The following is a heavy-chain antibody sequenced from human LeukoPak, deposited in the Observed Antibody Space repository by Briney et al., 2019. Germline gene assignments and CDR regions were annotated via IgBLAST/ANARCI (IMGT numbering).Heavy chain of an antibody. J-gene: IGHJ4*02. CDR1: GYTFTSYY. Sequence: GASVKVSCKASGYTFTSYYMHWVRQAPGQGLEWMGIINPSGGSTSYAQKFQGRVTMTRDTSTSTVYMELSSLRSEDTAVYYCAREPYSSGGRMDFDYWGQGTLVTVSS. CDR3: AREPYSSGGRMDFDY. V-gene: IGHV1-46*01. CDR2: INPSGGST. D-gene: IGHD6-19*01.